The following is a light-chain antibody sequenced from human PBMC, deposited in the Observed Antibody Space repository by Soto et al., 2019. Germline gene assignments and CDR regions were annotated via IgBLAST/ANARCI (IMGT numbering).Light chain of an antibody. J-gene: IGLJ2*01. Sequence: QSALTQPASVSGSPGQSITIACTGTNRDVGSYNLVSWYQQRPGETPKLIISEVRNRPSGISYRFTGSKSGNTASLTISGLKTEDEAAYYCQSYDSRSVAFGGGTKLTVL. V-gene: IGLV2-14*01. CDR1: NRDVGSYNL. CDR2: EVR. CDR3: QSYDSRSVA.